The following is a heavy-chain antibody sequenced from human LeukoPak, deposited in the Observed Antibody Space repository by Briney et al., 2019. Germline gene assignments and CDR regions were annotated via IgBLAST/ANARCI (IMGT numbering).Heavy chain of an antibody. V-gene: IGHV1-69*13. CDR2: IIPIFGTA. CDR3: ARDQLTYYYDSSEARSMDV. D-gene: IGHD3-22*01. J-gene: IGHJ6*02. CDR1: GGTFSSSA. Sequence: ASVKVSCKTSGGTFSSSAITWVRQAPGQGLEWMGGIIPIFGTANYAQKFQGRVTITADESTSTAYMELSSLRSEDTAVYYCARDQLTYYYDSSEARSMDVWGQGTTVTVSS.